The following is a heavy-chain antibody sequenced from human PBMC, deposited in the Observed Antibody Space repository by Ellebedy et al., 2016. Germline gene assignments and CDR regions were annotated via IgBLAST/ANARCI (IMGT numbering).Heavy chain of an antibody. CDR3: ARYSGYSSSWYSGFSFAFDY. CDR1: GYSISSGYY. Sequence: SETLSLXXAVSGYSISSGYYWGWIRQPPGKGLEWIGSIYHSGSTYYNPSLKSRVTISVDTSKNQFSLKLSSVTAADTAVYYCARYSGYSSSWYSGFSFAFDYWGQGTLVTVSS. CDR2: IYHSGST. V-gene: IGHV4-38-2*01. D-gene: IGHD6-13*01. J-gene: IGHJ4*02.